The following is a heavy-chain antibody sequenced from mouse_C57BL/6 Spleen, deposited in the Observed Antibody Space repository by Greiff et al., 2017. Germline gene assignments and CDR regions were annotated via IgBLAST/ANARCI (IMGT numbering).Heavy chain of an antibody. CDR2: IYPRSGNT. CDR3: ARDEGDDGYSLDY. J-gene: IGHJ2*01. Sequence: QVQLKQSGAELARPGASVKMSCKASGYTFTSYGISWVKQRTGQGLEWIGEIYPRSGNTYYNEKFKGKATLTADESSSTAYMELRSLTSEYAAVLFCARDEGDDGYSLDYWGQGTTLTVSS. CDR1: GYTFTSYG. D-gene: IGHD2-3*01. V-gene: IGHV1-81*01.